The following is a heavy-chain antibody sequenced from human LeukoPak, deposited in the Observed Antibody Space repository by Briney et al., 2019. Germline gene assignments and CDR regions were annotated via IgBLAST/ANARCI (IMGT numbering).Heavy chain of an antibody. D-gene: IGHD5-24*01. CDR2: IYYDGVT. CDR1: GVSIIRSNW. Sequence: SETLSLTCAVSGVSIIRSNWWIWVRQTPGRGLEWIGEIYYDGVTNYNPSLKSRVTISIDKTKNHFSLNLTSVTAADTAVYYCARDRDVAVHHPFYWGQGTLVTASS. J-gene: IGHJ4*02. V-gene: IGHV4-4*02. CDR3: ARDRDVAVHHPFY.